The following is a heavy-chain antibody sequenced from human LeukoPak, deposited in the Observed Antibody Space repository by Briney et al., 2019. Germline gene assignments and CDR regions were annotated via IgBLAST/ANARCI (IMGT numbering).Heavy chain of an antibody. D-gene: IGHD6-13*01. Sequence: GASVKVSCKASGYTFTSYGISWVRQAPGQGLEWMGWISAYNGNTNYAQKLQGRVTMTTDTSTSTAYMELRSLRSEDTAVYYCARPIAAAGSGRDFNWFDPWGQGTLVTVSS. V-gene: IGHV1-18*01. J-gene: IGHJ5*02. CDR3: ARPIAAAGSGRDFNWFDP. CDR2: ISAYNGNT. CDR1: GYTFTSYG.